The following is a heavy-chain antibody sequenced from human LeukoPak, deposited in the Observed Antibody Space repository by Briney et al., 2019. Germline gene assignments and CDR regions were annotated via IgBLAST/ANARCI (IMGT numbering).Heavy chain of an antibody. CDR2: ISGSGGST. J-gene: IGHJ4*02. Sequence: PGGSLRLSCAASGFTFSSYAMSWVRQAPGKGLEWVSAISGSGGSTYYADSVKGRFTISRDNSKNTLYLQMNSLRAEDTAVYYCARVEMATTCFDYWGQGTLVTVSS. V-gene: IGHV3-23*01. CDR1: GFTFSSYA. D-gene: IGHD5-24*01. CDR3: ARVEMATTCFDY.